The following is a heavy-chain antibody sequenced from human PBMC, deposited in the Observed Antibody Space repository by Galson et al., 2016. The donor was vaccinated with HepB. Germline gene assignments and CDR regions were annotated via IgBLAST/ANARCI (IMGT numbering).Heavy chain of an antibody. CDR1: GFTFSSYG. Sequence: SLRLSCAASGFTFSSYGMHWVRQAPGKGLEWVAVIWYDGSNKYYADSVKGRFTISRDNSKNTLYLQMSSLRAEDTAVYYCAKLFGGGYSYGYRYYYDGMDVWGQGTTVTVSS. J-gene: IGHJ6*02. V-gene: IGHV3-33*06. CDR3: AKLFGGGYSYGYRYYYDGMDV. D-gene: IGHD5-18*01. CDR2: IWYDGSNK.